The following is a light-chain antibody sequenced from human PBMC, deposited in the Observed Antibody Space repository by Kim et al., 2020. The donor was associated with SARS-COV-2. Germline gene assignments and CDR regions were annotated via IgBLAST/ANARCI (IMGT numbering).Light chain of an antibody. Sequence: SSELTQDPAVSVALGQTVRITCRGDSLRSSYASWYQQKPGQAPVLVIYGKNNRPSGIPDRFSGSSSGNTASLTITGAQAEDEADYYCNSRDSSGNHLMFGGGTQLTVL. CDR2: GKN. CDR3: NSRDSSGNHLM. J-gene: IGLJ3*02. CDR1: SLRSSY. V-gene: IGLV3-19*01.